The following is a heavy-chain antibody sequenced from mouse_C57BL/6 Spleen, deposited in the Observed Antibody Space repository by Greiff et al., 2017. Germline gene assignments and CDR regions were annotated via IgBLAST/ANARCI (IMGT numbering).Heavy chain of an antibody. V-gene: IGHV1-74*01. D-gene: IGHD6-1*01. Sequence: QVQLQQPGAELVKPGASVKLSCKASGYTFTSYWMHWVKQRPGQGLEWIGRIHPSDSGTNYNQKFKGKATLTVDKSSSTAYMQLSSLTSEDSAVYYCALLCDRDCEGLDYWGQGTSVTVSS. J-gene: IGHJ4*01. CDR3: ALLCDRDCEGLDY. CDR1: GYTFTSYW. CDR2: IHPSDSGT.